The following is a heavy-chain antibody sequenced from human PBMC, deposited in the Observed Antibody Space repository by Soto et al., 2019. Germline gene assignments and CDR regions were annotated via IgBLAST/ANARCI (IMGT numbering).Heavy chain of an antibody. D-gene: IGHD6-19*01. CDR1: GFTLSSYV. V-gene: IGHV3-23*01. CDR3: AKGTAVGAHGEFDY. CDR2: ITGGGGNT. Sequence: GGSLRLSCAASGFTLSSYVVSWVRQAPGKGLEWVSSITGGGGNTDHADSVKGRFIISRDNSKNTVYLQMNRLRAEDTAVYYCAKGTAVGAHGEFDYWGQGTLVTVSS. J-gene: IGHJ4*02.